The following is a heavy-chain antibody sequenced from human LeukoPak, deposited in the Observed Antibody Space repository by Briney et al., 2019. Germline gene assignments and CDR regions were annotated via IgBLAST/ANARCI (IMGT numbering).Heavy chain of an antibody. CDR2: IEGDGSET. D-gene: IGHD6-19*01. V-gene: IGHV3-7*03. J-gene: IGHJ4*02. Sequence: GGSLSLSCAASGFTFSSYWMNWVRHTPGKGLEWVANIEGDGSETNYMDSVKGRFTISRDNAKKSLHLQMNSLRAEDTGVYYCAGGSGWLIDYWGQGTLVTVSS. CDR3: AGGSGWLIDY. CDR1: GFTFSSYW.